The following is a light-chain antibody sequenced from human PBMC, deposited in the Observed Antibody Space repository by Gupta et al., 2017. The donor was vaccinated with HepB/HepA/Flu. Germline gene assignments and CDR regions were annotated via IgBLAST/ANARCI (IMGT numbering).Light chain of an antibody. CDR1: QSVSSN. J-gene: IGKJ4*01. Sequence: ETVMTQSPATLSVSPGERTTLSCRASQSVSSNVAWYQQKPGLAPRLLIYGASTRATDIPARFSGGGSGTEFTLTISSLQSEDFAVYYCQQYNKWPPLTFGGGTXVEIK. CDR2: GAS. V-gene: IGKV3-15*01. CDR3: QQYNKWPPLT.